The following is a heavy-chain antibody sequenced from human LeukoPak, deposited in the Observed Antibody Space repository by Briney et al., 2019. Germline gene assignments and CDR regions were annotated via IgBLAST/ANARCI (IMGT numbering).Heavy chain of an antibody. D-gene: IGHD6-6*01. V-gene: IGHV4-34*01. CDR1: GGSFSGYY. Sequence: SETLSLTCAVYGGSFSGYYWSWIRQPPGKGLEWIGEINHSGSTYYNPSLKSRVTISVDTSKNQFSLKLSSVTAADTAVYYCARGVAARAYGYWGQGTLVTVSS. J-gene: IGHJ4*02. CDR3: ARGVAARAYGY. CDR2: INHSGST.